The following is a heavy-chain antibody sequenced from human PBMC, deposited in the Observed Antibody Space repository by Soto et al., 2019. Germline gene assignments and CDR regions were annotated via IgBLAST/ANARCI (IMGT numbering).Heavy chain of an antibody. D-gene: IGHD2-2*02. CDR3: ARAYTGRLPRRADYYYAMDV. CDR1: GGYINYSY. J-gene: IGHJ6*02. V-gene: IGHV4-59*01. Sequence: SETLSLTCTFSGGYINYSYWTWIRQPPGKGLEWIGYISYTGSANYNASLKSRLTISVDTSKNQFSLKLSSVTAADSAVYYCARAYTGRLPRRADYYYAMDVWGQGNTVTVSS. CDR2: ISYTGSA.